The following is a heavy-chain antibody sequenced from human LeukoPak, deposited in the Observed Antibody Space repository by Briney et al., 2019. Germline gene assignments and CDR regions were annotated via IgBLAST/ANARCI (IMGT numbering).Heavy chain of an antibody. CDR2: IYHSGST. CDR3: ARDAGIDYYYGMDV. D-gene: IGHD1-14*01. V-gene: IGHV4-30-2*01. Sequence: SQTLSLTCAVSGGSISSGGYSWSWIRQPPGKGLEWIGYIYHSGSTYYNPSLKSRVTISVDRSKNQFSPKLSSVTAADTAVYYCARDAGIDYYYGMDVWGQGTTVTVSS. J-gene: IGHJ6*02. CDR1: GGSISSGGYS.